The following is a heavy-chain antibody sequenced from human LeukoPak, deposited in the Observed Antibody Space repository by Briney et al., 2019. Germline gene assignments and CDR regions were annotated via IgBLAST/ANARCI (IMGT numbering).Heavy chain of an antibody. V-gene: IGHV4-34*01. CDR3: ARGRAAACSGGSCYLYYYYYYYMDV. CDR2: INHSGST. CDR1: GGSISSYY. Sequence: SETLSLTCTVSGGSISSYYWSWIRQPPGKGLEWIGEINHSGSTNYNPSLKSRVTISVDTSKNQFSLKLSSVTAADTAVYYCARGRAAACSGGSCYLYYYYYYYMDVWGKGTTVTVSS. J-gene: IGHJ6*03. D-gene: IGHD2-15*01.